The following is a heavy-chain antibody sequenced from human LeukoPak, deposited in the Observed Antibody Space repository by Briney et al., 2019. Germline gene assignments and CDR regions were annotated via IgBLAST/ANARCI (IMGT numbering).Heavy chain of an antibody. D-gene: IGHD4-23*01. J-gene: IGHJ4*02. CDR3: ALQGQSNSHLDF. CDR1: GASMSSYY. V-gene: IGHV4-4*07. Sequence: SETLSLTCTVSGASMSSYYWSWIRQPAGKGLEWIGRIYTSGSTNYDPSLKSRVTMSVDTSKNQFSLKLSSVTAADTAVYFCALQGQSNSHLDFWGQGTLVTVSS. CDR2: IYTSGST.